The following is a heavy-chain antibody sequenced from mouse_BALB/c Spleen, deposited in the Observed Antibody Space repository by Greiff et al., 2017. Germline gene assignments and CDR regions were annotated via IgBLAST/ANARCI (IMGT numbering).Heavy chain of an antibody. CDR3: ARAGGYGNDGGFAY. CDR2: ISDGGSYT. J-gene: IGHJ3*01. Sequence: EVHLVESGGGLVKPGGSLKLSCAASGFTFSDYYMYWVRQTPEKRLEWVATISDGGSYTYYPDSVKGRFTISRDNAKNNLYLQMSSLKSEDTAMYYCARAGGYGNDGGFAYWGQGTLVTVSA. CDR1: GFTFSDYY. V-gene: IGHV5-4*02. D-gene: IGHD2-2*01.